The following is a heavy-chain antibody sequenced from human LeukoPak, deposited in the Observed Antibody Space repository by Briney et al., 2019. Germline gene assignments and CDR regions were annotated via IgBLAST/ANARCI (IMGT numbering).Heavy chain of an antibody. CDR2: ISSSGDIV. CDR3: AKGPRTVRFGDRHKGMFDY. J-gene: IGHJ4*02. D-gene: IGHD3-10*01. CDR1: GFTFSTYP. Sequence: VGSLRLSCTASGFTFSTYPMNWVRQAPGKGLEWISCISSSGDIVYYADSVKGRFTISRDNAKNSLYLQMNSLRAEDTAVYYCAKGPRTVRFGDRHKGMFDYWGQGTLVTVSS. V-gene: IGHV3-48*04.